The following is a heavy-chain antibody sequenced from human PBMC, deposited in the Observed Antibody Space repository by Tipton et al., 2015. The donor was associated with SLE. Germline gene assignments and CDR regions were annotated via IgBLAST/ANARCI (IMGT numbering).Heavy chain of an antibody. Sequence: SLRLSCVASGISFSSYAMTWVRQSPVKGLEWVSSISASGGGTDYADSVKGRFTISRDNSKDTLYLQMNSLSVEDTAIYYCATTGPGWYFDYWGQGTLVTVSS. D-gene: IGHD1-14*01. CDR1: GISFSSYA. CDR3: ATTGPGWYFDY. J-gene: IGHJ4*02. V-gene: IGHV3-23*01. CDR2: ISASGGGT.